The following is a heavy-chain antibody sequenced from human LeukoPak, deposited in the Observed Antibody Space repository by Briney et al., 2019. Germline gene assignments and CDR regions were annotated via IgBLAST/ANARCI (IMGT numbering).Heavy chain of an antibody. CDR3: STTFTNVVATMITDY. CDR1: SFFITYNY. CDR2: IYANGRT. V-gene: IGHV3-53*01. J-gene: IGHJ4*02. Sequence: GGSLRPSYAPSSFFITYNYTRWVRQVPGKGLEWASVIYANGRTYYADSVKGRFTISRDNSQNTVDVRINSLRDKDTAMYSCSTTFTNVVATMITDYWGQGTLVTVSS. D-gene: IGHD5-12*01.